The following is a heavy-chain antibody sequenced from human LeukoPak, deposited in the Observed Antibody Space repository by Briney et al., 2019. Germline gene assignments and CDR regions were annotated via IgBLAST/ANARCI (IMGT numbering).Heavy chain of an antibody. CDR2: IHYSGST. D-gene: IGHD3-22*01. J-gene: IGHJ4*02. V-gene: IGHV4-59*01. CDR1: GGSISPYY. Sequence: SETLSLTRTVSGGSISPYYWSWIRQPPGKGLEWIVYIHYSGSTNYNPSLKSRVSMSVDTSKNQFSLKLNSVTAADTAVYYCARGNCYYDSSGAFDYWGQGTLVTVSS. CDR3: ARGNCYYDSSGAFDY.